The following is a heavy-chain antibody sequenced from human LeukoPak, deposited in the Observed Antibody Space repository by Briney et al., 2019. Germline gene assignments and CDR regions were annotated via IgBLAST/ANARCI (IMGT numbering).Heavy chain of an antibody. CDR3: TTASYSSGWSYYFAY. J-gene: IGHJ4*02. CDR2: IKSKTDGGTT. CDR1: GFTFSNAW. V-gene: IGHV3-15*01. Sequence: GGSLRLSCAASGFTFSNAWMSWVRQAPGKGLEWVGRIKSKTDGGTTDYAAPVKGRFTISRDDSKNTLYLQMNSLKTEDTAVYYSTTASYSSGWSYYFAYWGQGTLVTVSS. D-gene: IGHD6-19*01.